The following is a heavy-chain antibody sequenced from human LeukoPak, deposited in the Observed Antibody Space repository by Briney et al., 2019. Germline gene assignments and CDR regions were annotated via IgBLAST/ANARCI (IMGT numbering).Heavy chain of an antibody. V-gene: IGHV1-69*05. D-gene: IGHD3-22*01. J-gene: IGHJ5*02. CDR1: GGTFSSYA. CDR3: ARDRGLDYYDSSGYYFNWFDP. Sequence: SVKVSCKASGGTFSSYAISWVRQAPGQGLEWMGGVIPIFGTANYAQKFQGRVTITTDESTSTAYMELSSLRSEDTAVYYCARDRGLDYYDSSGYYFNWFDPWGQGTLVTVSS. CDR2: VIPIFGTA.